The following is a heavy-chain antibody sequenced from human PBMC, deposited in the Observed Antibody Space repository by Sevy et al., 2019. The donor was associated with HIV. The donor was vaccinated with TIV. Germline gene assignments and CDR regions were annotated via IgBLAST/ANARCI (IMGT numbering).Heavy chain of an antibody. J-gene: IGHJ4*02. D-gene: IGHD6-13*01. Sequence: GGSLRLSCVASGFTFSSYWMHWVRQAPGKGLVWVSRVNSDGSSPSYADSVKGRFTNSRYNAKNTLYLQMNSLKAEDTAVYYCARGAAAGTFDYWGQGTLVTVSS. V-gene: IGHV3-74*01. CDR2: VNSDGSSP. CDR1: GFTFSSYW. CDR3: ARGAAAGTFDY.